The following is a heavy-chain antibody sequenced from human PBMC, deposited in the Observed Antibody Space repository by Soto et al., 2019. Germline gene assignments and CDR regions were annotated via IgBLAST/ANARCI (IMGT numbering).Heavy chain of an antibody. D-gene: IGHD6-19*01. CDR3: ARQSAVAGNWFDP. CDR1: GGSISIYY. J-gene: IGHJ5*02. V-gene: IGHV4-59*01. CDR2: IYYSGST. Sequence: SETLSLTCTVSGGSISIYYWSWIRQPPGKGLEWIGYIYYSGSTNYNPSLKSRVTISVDTSKNQFSLKLSSVTAADTAVYYCARQSAVAGNWFDPWGQGTLVTVSS.